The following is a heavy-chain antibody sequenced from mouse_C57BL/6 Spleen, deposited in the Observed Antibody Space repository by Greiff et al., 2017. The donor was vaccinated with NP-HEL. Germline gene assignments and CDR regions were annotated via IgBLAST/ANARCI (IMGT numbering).Heavy chain of an antibody. Sequence: QVQLQQSGAELVKPGASVKISCKASGYAFSSYWMNWVKQRPGRGLEWIGQIYPGDGDTNYNGKFKGKATLTADKSSSTAYMQLSSLTSEDSAVYFCARDNLVGYYPDLDYWGQGTTLTVSS. CDR2: IYPGDGDT. D-gene: IGHD2-3*01. CDR1: GYAFSSYW. J-gene: IGHJ2*01. CDR3: ARDNLVGYYPDLDY. V-gene: IGHV1-80*01.